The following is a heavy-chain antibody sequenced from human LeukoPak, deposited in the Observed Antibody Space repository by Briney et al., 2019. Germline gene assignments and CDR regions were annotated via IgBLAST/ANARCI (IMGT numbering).Heavy chain of an antibody. Sequence: LRLSCAASGFTFSSYAMSWVRQAPGKGLEWVAVISYDGSNKYYADSVKGRFTISRDNSKNTLYLQMNSLRAENTAVYYCAKDAAAGARPYYSDYWGQGTLVTVSS. CDR2: ISYDGSNK. CDR3: AKDAAAGARPYYSDY. CDR1: GFTFSSYA. D-gene: IGHD2-8*02. V-gene: IGHV3-30*18. J-gene: IGHJ4*02.